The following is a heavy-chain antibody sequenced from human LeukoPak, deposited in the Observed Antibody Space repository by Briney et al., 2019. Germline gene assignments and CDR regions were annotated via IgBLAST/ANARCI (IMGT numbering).Heavy chain of an antibody. J-gene: IGHJ4*02. V-gene: IGHV4-39*01. CDR2: IFYSGST. Sequence: SETLSLTCTVSGGSISSSGYYWGWIRQPPGKGLEWIGSIFYSGSTYCNPSLKSRVTISVDTSKNQFSLKLSSVTAADTAVYYCARHEGYSSGCLDYWGQGTLVTVSS. CDR3: ARHEGYSSGCLDY. CDR1: GGSISSSGYY. D-gene: IGHD6-19*01.